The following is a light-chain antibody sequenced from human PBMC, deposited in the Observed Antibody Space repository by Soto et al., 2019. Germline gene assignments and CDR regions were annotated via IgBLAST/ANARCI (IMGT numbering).Light chain of an antibody. V-gene: IGLV2-14*01. CDR3: SSYTSSTTLYV. CDR2: EVS. CDR1: SSDVGGYNY. J-gene: IGLJ1*01. Sequence: QSALTQPASVSWSPGQSITISCTGTSSDVGGYNYVSWYQQYPGKAPKLIIYEVSNRPSGVSNRFSGSKSGNTASLTISGLQAEDEADYYCSSYTSSTTLYVFAAGTKLPVL.